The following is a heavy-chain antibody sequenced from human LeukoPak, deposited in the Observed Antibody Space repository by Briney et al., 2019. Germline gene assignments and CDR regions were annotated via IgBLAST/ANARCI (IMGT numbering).Heavy chain of an antibody. Sequence: ASVKVSCKASGYTFTSYAMNWVRQAPGQGLEWMGWINTNTVNPTYAQSFTGRFVFSLDTSVSTAYLQISSLKAEDTGVYYCARGSGGESVLRILLRAKKHWFDPWGQGTLVTVSS. CDR1: GYTFTSYA. V-gene: IGHV7-4-1*02. D-gene: IGHD3-3*01. CDR2: INTNTVNP. CDR3: ARGSGGESVLRILLRAKKHWFDP. J-gene: IGHJ5*02.